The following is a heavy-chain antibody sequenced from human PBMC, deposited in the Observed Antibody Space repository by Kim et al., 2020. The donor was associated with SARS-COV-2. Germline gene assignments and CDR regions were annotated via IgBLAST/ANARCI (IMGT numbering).Heavy chain of an antibody. J-gene: IGHJ6*01. CDR2: ISGGGVNK. CDR3: GKGVVMDVYNDYYYYCM. V-gene: IGHV3-23*01. CDR1: GCTFSSYA. Sequence: GGSLRLSCAASGCTFSSYAMSWVRQAPGKGLEWVSVISGGGVNKFYADSVRGRFTISRDNSKNTLFLQRNSLRDEDTALYYCGKGVVMDVYNDYYYYCM. D-gene: IGHD2-21*01.